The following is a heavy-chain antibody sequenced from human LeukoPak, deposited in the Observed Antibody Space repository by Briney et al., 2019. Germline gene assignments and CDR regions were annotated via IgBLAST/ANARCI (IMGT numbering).Heavy chain of an antibody. V-gene: IGHV4-4*07. CDR2: IYTSGST. CDR1: GGSISSYY. J-gene: IGHJ3*02. D-gene: IGHD3-16*01. CDR3: ARGTFGWRAFDI. Sequence: SETLSLTCTVYGGSISSYYWSWIRQPAGKGLEWIGRIYTSGSTYYNPSLKSRVTISVDTSKNQFSLKLSSVTAADTAVYYCARGTFGWRAFDIWGQGTMVTVSS.